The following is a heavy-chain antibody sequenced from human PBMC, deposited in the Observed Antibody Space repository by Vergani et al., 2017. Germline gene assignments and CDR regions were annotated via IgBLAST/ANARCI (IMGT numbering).Heavy chain of an antibody. CDR2: ISSSSSYI. CDR3: AKVAAAGSIYYYYYYMDV. CDR1: GFTFSSYS. V-gene: IGHV3-21*04. Sequence: EVQLVESGGGLVKPGGSLRLSCAASGFTFSSYSMNWVRQAPGKGLEWVSSISSSSSYIYYADSVKGRFTISRDNAKNSLYLQMNSLRAEDTAVYYCAKVAAAGSIYYYYYYMDVWGKGTTVTVSS. D-gene: IGHD6-13*01. J-gene: IGHJ6*03.